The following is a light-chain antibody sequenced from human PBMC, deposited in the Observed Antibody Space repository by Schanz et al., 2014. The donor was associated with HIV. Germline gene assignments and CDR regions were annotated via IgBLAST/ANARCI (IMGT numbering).Light chain of an antibody. J-gene: IGLJ3*02. CDR2: GDS. CDR1: SSNIGAGYD. Sequence: QSVLTQPPSVSGAPGQRVTISCTGSSSNIGAGYDVHWFQQLPGTAPKLLIYGDSNRPSGVPDRISGSRSGTSASLAITGLQPDDEADYYCQSYDSSLSGSVFGGGTKLTVL. CDR3: QSYDSSLSGSV. V-gene: IGLV1-40*01.